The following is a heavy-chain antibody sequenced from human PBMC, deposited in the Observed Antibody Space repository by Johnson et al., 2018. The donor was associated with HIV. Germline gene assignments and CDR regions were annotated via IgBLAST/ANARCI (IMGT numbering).Heavy chain of an antibody. J-gene: IGHJ3*02. CDR1: GFTFSSYA. Sequence: VQLVESGGGLVQPGGSLRLSCAASGFTFSSYAMSWVRQAPGKGLEWVSAISGRGGSTYYADSVKGRFPISRDNPRNTLYLQMNSLRAEDAAVYYCARAAIVVLPAGIFDIWGQGTMVTVSS. V-gene: IGHV3-23*04. D-gene: IGHD2-2*01. CDR2: ISGRGGST. CDR3: ARAAIVVLPAGIFDI.